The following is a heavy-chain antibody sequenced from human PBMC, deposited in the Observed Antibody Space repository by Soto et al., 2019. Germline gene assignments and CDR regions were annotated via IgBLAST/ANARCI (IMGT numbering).Heavy chain of an antibody. CDR3: ASGGSSNWFDP. CDR1: GGSIRNNIYY. CDR2: IYYSGST. V-gene: IGHV4-61*05. D-gene: IGHD1-26*01. J-gene: IGHJ5*02. Sequence: SETLSLTCSVSGGSIRNNIYYWGWIRQPPGKGLEWIGYIYYSGSTYYTPSLKSRVTISVDTSKNQFSLKLSSVTAADTAVYYCASGGSSNWFDPWGQGTLVTVS.